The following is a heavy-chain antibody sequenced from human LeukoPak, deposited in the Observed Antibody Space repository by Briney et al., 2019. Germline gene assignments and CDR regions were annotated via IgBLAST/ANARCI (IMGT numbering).Heavy chain of an antibody. V-gene: IGHV3-30-3*01. J-gene: IGHJ6*02. CDR2: ISYDGSNK. CDR1: GFTFSSYA. CDR3: ARDWGLAARPRGYYYGMDV. Sequence: GRSLRLSCAASGFTFSSYAMHWVRQAPGKGLEWVAVISYDGSNKYYADSGKGRFTISRDNSKNTLYPQMNSLRVEDTAVFYCARDWGLAARPRGYYYGMDVWGQGTTVTVSS. D-gene: IGHD6-6*01.